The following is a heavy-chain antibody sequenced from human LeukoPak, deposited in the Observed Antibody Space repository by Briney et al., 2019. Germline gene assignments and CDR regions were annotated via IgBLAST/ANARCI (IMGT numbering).Heavy chain of an antibody. D-gene: IGHD2-2*02. CDR1: GFTFSSYW. J-gene: IGHJ5*02. CDR2: IKQDGSEK. CDR3: ARYCSSPSCYTGGFLSIWFDP. V-gene: IGHV3-7*01. Sequence: GGSLRLSCAASGFTFSSYWMSWVRQAPGKGLEWVANIKQDGSEKYYVDSVKGRFTISRDNAKNSLYLQMNSLRAEDTAVYYCARYCSSPSCYTGGFLSIWFDPWGQGTLVTVSS.